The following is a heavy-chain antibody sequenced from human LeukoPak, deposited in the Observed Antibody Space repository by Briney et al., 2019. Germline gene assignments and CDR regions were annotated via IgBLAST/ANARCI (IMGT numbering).Heavy chain of an antibody. Sequence: GGSLRLSCAASGFTFSSYAMHWVRQAPGKGLEWVAVISYDGSNKYYADSVKGRFTISRDNSKNTLYLQMNSLRAEDTAVYYCARDGLYSSSSELDYWGQGTLVTVSS. J-gene: IGHJ4*02. D-gene: IGHD6-6*01. CDR2: ISYDGSNK. CDR3: ARDGLYSSSSELDY. CDR1: GFTFSSYA. V-gene: IGHV3-30-3*01.